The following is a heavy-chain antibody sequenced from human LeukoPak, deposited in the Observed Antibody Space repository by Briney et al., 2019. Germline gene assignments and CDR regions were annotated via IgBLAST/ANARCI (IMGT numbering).Heavy chain of an antibody. CDR3: ARDLNVVVPAATNWFDP. CDR1: GYTFTSYY. V-gene: IGHV1-46*01. J-gene: IGHJ5*02. D-gene: IGHD2-2*01. CDR2: INPSGGST. Sequence: VASVTVSCKASGYTFTSYYMHWVRQAPGQGLEWMGIINPSGGSTSYAQKFQGRVTMTRDTSTSTVYMELSSLRSEDTAVYYCARDLNVVVPAATNWFDPWGQGTLVTVSS.